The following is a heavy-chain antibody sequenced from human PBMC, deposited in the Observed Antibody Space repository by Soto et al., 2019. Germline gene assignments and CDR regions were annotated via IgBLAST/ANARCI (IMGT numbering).Heavy chain of an antibody. J-gene: IGHJ6*02. CDR2: ISAYNGNT. CDR3: AREITMVRGVIVYGMDV. D-gene: IGHD3-10*01. Sequence: GASVKVSCKASGYTFTSYGISWVRQAPGQGLEWMGWISAYNGNTNYAQKLQGRVTMTTDTSTSTAYMELRSLRSDDTAVYYCAREITMVRGVIVYGMDVWGQGTTVTVSS. CDR1: GYTFTSYG. V-gene: IGHV1-18*01.